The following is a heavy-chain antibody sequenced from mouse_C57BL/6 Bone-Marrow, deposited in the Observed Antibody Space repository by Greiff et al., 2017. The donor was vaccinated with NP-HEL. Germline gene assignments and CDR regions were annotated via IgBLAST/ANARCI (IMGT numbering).Heavy chain of an antibody. CDR2: IYPGDGDT. CDR3: ARSDYSNSAWFAY. D-gene: IGHD2-5*01. Sequence: VQLQQSGPELVKPGASVKISCTASGYAFSSSWMNWVKQRPGKGLEWIGRIYPGDGDTNYNGKFKGKATLTADKSSSTAYMQLSSLTSEDSAVYFCARSDYSNSAWFAYWGQGTLVTVSA. J-gene: IGHJ3*01. V-gene: IGHV1-82*01. CDR1: GYAFSSSW.